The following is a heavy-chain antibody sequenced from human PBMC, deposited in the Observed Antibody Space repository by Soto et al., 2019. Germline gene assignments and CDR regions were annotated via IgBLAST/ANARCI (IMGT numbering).Heavy chain of an antibody. CDR2: IRSKAYGGTT. Sequence: GGSLRLSCTASGITFGDYAVSWFRQAPGKGLEWVGFIRSKAYGGTTEYAASVKGRFTISRDDSKSIAYLQMNSLKTEDTAVYYCASFTLYLREIHWGQGTLVTVSS. CDR1: GITFGDYA. V-gene: IGHV3-49*03. D-gene: IGHD3-10*01. J-gene: IGHJ4*02. CDR3: ASFTLYLREIH.